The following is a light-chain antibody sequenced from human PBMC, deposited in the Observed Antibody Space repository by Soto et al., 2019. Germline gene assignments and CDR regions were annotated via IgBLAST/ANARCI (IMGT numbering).Light chain of an antibody. CDR1: QTVDSTY. CDR3: HQYDTSPPRYT. Sequence: EVVLTQSPGTLSLSPGERATLSCRASQTVDSTYLAWYQQKPGQAPRLLIYRASSRAAGVPDRFSGSGSGTEFTLTISKMDPEDFAVYYCHQYDTSPPRYTFGQGTKLEIK. V-gene: IGKV3-20*01. CDR2: RAS. J-gene: IGKJ2*01.